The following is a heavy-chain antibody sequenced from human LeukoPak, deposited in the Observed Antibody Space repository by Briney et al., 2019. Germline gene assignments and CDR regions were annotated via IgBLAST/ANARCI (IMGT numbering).Heavy chain of an antibody. V-gene: IGHV1-46*01. J-gene: IGHJ6*03. CDR2: INPSGGST. D-gene: IGHD2-2*02. CDR3: ARGVPAAITYYYYYYMDV. Sequence: GASVKVSCKASGYTFTSYYMHWVRQAPGQGLEWMGIINPSGGSTSYAQKFQGRVTMTRDTSTSTVYMELSSLRSEDTAVYYCARGVPAAITYYYYYYMDVWGKGTTVTVSS. CDR1: GYTFTSYY.